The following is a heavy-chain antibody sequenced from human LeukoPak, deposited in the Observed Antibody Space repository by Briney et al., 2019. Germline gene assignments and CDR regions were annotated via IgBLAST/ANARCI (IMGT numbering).Heavy chain of an antibody. CDR1: GGPLSRGGYY. CDR3: AIVIPYSSGWYGGY. CDR2: IYYSGST. V-gene: IGHV4-31*03. Sequence: TLSLTCTVSGGPLSRGGYYWSRICQHPGKGLEWIGYIYYSGSTYYNPSLKSRDTISVDTSKSQFSLKLSSVTAADTAVYYCAIVIPYSSGWYGGYWGQGTFDPVSS. J-gene: IGHJ1*01. D-gene: IGHD6-19*01.